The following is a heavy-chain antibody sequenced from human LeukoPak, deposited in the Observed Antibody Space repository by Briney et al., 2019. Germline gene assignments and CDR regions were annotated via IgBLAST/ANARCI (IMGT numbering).Heavy chain of an antibody. D-gene: IGHD5-12*01. CDR1: GFTFSSYS. CDR3: ARDLPLDSGYDYERIAAAGFFDY. J-gene: IGHJ4*02. Sequence: PGGSLRLSCAASGFTFSSYSMNWVRQAPGKGLEWVSSISSSSSYIYYADSVKGRFTISRDNAKNSLYLQMNSLRAEDTAVYYCARDLPLDSGYDYERIAAAGFFDYWGQGTLVTVSS. CDR2: ISSSSSYI. V-gene: IGHV3-21*01.